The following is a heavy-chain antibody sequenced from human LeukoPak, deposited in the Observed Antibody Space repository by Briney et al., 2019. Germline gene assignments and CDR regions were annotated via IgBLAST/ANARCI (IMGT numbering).Heavy chain of an antibody. CDR3: ARRQWLEYFDY. D-gene: IGHD6-19*01. Sequence: PTGGSLRLSCVASGFTFDDYGMSWVRQVPGKGLEWVSGINWNGGRIGYADSVKGRFTISRDNAKNSLYLQMNSPRAEDTAVYYCARRQWLEYFDYWGQGTLVTVSS. V-gene: IGHV3-20*04. CDR2: INWNGGRI. J-gene: IGHJ4*02. CDR1: GFTFDDYG.